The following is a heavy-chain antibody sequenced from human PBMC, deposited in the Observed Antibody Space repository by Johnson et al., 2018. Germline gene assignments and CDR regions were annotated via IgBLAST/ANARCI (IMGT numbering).Heavy chain of an antibody. D-gene: IGHD1-26*01. V-gene: IGHV3-NL1*01. Sequence: VQLLESGGGVVQPGRSLRLSCAASGFTFSSYGMHWVRQAPGKGLEWVSVIYSGGSTYYADSVKGRFTISRDNSKNTLYLQMNSLRAEDTAVYYCARDAWDPNGDAFDIWGQGTMVTVSS. J-gene: IGHJ3*02. CDR3: ARDAWDPNGDAFDI. CDR1: GFTFSSYG. CDR2: IYSGGST.